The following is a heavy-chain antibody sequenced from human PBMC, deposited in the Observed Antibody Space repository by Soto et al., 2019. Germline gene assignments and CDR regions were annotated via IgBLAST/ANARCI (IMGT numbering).Heavy chain of an antibody. V-gene: IGHV3-33*06. J-gene: IGHJ4*02. CDR2: IWYDGSNK. CDR1: GFIFSSYG. CDR3: AKDIKTPLTEDYDFWSGSIWDPFDY. D-gene: IGHD3-3*01. Sequence: TGGSLRLSCAASGFIFSSYGMHWVRQAPGKGLEWVAVIWYDGSNKYYADSVKGRFTISRDNSKNTLYLQMNSLRAEDTAVYYCAKDIKTPLTEDYDFWSGSIWDPFDYWGQGTLVTVSS.